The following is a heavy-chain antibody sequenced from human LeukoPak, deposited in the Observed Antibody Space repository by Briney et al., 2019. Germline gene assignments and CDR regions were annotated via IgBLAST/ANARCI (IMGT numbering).Heavy chain of an antibody. CDR3: ARGRRGFDAFDI. CDR1: GYTFTSYG. V-gene: IGHV1-18*01. CDR2: ISVYNGNK. Sequence: ASVKVSCKASGYTFTSYGISGVRQAPGQGLDWMGWISVYNGNKNYAQKLQGRVTMTTDTSTSTAYMELRSLRSDDTAVYYCARGRRGFDAFDIWGQGTMVTVSS. J-gene: IGHJ3*02. D-gene: IGHD3-10*01.